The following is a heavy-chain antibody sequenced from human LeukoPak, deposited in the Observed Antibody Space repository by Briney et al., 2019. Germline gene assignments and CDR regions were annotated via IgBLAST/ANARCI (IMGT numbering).Heavy chain of an antibody. CDR2: ISSSSSYI. Sequence: GGSLRLSCAASGFTFSSYSMNWVRQAPGKGLEWVSSISSSSSYIYYADSVKGRFTISRDNAKNSLYLQMNSLRAEDTAVYYCAGDPPLWYDYWGQGTLVTVSS. J-gene: IGHJ4*02. V-gene: IGHV3-21*01. D-gene: IGHD3-10*01. CDR3: AGDPPLWYDY. CDR1: GFTFSSYS.